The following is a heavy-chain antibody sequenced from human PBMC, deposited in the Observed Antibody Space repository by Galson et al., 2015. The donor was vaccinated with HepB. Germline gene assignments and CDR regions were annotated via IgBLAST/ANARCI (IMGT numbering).Heavy chain of an antibody. V-gene: IGHV1-69*13. J-gene: IGHJ6*02. CDR3: ARDSFPGITTRYYGMDV. Sequence: SVKVSCKASGGTFSSYAISWVRQAPGQGLEWMGGIIPIFGTANYARKFQGRVTITADESTSTAYMELSSLRSEDTAVYYCARDSFPGITTRYYGMDVWGQGTTVTVSS. CDR1: GGTFSSYA. D-gene: IGHD1/OR15-1a*01. CDR2: IIPIFGTA.